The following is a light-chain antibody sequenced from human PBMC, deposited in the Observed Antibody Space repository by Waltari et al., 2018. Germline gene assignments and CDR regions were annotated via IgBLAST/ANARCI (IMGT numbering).Light chain of an antibody. CDR2: EVS. CDR1: SSDVGGYNS. V-gene: IGLV2-8*01. J-gene: IGLJ2*01. CDR3: SSLAGGGYVV. Sequence: QSALTQPPSAAGSPGQSVTTPCTGTSSDVGGYNSVPWYQQHPGKAPKLMIYEVSERPSGVPDRFSGSKSGNKASLTVSGLQADDEADYYCSSLAGGGYVVFGGGTKVTVL.